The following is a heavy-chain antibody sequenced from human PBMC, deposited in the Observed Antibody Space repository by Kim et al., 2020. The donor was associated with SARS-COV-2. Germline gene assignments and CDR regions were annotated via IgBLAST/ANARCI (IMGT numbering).Heavy chain of an antibody. J-gene: IGHJ6*02. CDR1: GYTFTSYD. CDR3: ARHPLYYYYGMDV. V-gene: IGHV1-8*01. Sequence: ASVKVSCKASGYTFTSYDINWVRQAPGQGLEWMGWMYANSGNTGYAQNFQGRVTMTRNTSISTDYMELSSLRSEDTAVYYCARHPLYYYYGMDVWGQGTTVTVSS. CDR2: MYANSGNT.